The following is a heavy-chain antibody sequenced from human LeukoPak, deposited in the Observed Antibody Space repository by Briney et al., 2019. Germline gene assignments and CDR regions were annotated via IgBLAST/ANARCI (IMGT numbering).Heavy chain of an antibody. J-gene: IGHJ4*02. V-gene: IGHV3-23*01. D-gene: IGHD3-10*01. CDR2: ISGSGGST. CDR1: GFTFGIYG. CDR3: AKDHGRDYYGSGRYDY. Sequence: GGSLRLSCAASGFTFGIYGMSWVRQAPGKGLEWVSAISGSGGSTYYADSVKGRFTISRDNSKNTLYLQMNSLRAEDTAVYYCAKDHGRDYYGSGRYDYWGQGTLVTVSS.